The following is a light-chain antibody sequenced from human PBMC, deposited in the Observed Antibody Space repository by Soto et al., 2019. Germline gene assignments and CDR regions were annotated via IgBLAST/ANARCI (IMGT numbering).Light chain of an antibody. CDR1: QSVSSWF. CDR3: QNYGSSIT. CDR2: GTS. V-gene: IGKV3-20*01. Sequence: EIVLTQSPGTLSLSQGERATLSFRATQSVSSWFLAWVQHKPGQAPRLLIYGTSRRATGIPDRFSGSGSGTEFSLTISRLEPEDFAVYYCQNYGSSITFGQGTRLEI. J-gene: IGKJ5*01.